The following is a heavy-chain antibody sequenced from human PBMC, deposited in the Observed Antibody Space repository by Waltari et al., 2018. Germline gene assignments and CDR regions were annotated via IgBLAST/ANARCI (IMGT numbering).Heavy chain of an antibody. J-gene: IGHJ4*02. CDR1: GFTFSSYS. CDR3: ARAGKSTYDY. Sequence: VQLVESGGGLVQPGGSLRLSCAASGFTFSSYSMNWVRQAPGKGLEWIGYIDYSGSTNYNPSLKSRVTISVDTSKNQFSLKLSSVTAADTAVYYCARAGKSTYDYWGRGTLVTVSS. CDR2: IDYSGST. V-gene: IGHV4-59*01.